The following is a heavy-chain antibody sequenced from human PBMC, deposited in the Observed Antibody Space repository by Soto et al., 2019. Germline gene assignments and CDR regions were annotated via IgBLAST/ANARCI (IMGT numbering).Heavy chain of an antibody. D-gene: IGHD3-16*02. CDR1: GFTFSSYG. CDR3: ARADRHYDYVWGSYHSHYGMDV. J-gene: IGHJ6*02. Sequence: PGGSLRLSCAASGFTFSSYGMHWVRQAPGKGLEWVAVIWYDGSNKYYADSVKGRFTISRDNSKNTLYLQMNSLRAEDTAVYYRARADRHYDYVWGSYHSHYGMDVWGQGTTVTVS. V-gene: IGHV3-33*01. CDR2: IWYDGSNK.